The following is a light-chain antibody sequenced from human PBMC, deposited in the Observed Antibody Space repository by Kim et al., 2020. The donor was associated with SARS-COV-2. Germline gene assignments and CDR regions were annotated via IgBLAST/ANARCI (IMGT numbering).Light chain of an antibody. CDR1: SSDVGGYKY. Sequence: GQSVTISCTGTSSDVGGYKYVSWYQQHPGKAPKLLIYEVNKRPSGVPDRFSGSKSGNTASLTVSGLQAEDEADYYCSSYAGSNNFVFGTGTKVTVL. CDR2: EVN. J-gene: IGLJ1*01. CDR3: SSYAGSNNFV. V-gene: IGLV2-8*01.